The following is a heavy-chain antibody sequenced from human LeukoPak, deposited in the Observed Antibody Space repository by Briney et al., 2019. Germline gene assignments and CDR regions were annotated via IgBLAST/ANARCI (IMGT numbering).Heavy chain of an antibody. CDR3: VKGDYYGSGTYYK. V-gene: IGHV3-23*01. CDR1: GFTYRSYA. D-gene: IGHD3-10*01. Sequence: GGSLRLSCVGSGFTYRSYAMSWVRQAPGRGLEWVSLIANSGGTTYHADSVKGRFTISRDNYKDTMYLQMNNLRAEDTAIYYCVKGDYYGSGTYYKGGQGTLVTVSS. CDR2: IANSGGTT. J-gene: IGHJ4*02.